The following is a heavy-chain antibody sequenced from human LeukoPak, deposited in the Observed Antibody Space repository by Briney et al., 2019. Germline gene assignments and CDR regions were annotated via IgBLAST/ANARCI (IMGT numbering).Heavy chain of an antibody. D-gene: IGHD3-10*01. J-gene: IGHJ4*02. Sequence: RSLILSCAASGFSFHYYAMHWVRQAPGKGLEWVAVISYDGTNEYYADSVKGRLTISRDNSKNTLYMQMNSLRPEDTAVYYCARPIDNGSGSYYFPYWGQGTLVTVSS. CDR2: ISYDGTNE. CDR3: ARPIDNGSGSYYFPY. CDR1: GFSFHYYA. V-gene: IGHV3-30-3*01.